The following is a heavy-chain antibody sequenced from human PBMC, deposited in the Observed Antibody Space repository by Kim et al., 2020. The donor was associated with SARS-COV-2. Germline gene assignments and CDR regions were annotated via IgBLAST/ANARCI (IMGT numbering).Heavy chain of an antibody. CDR2: ISSSSSYI. CDR3: ARARDTGVMPDDAFDI. J-gene: IGHJ3*02. D-gene: IGHD5-18*01. V-gene: IGHV3-21*01. CDR1: GFTFSSYS. Sequence: GGSLRLSCAASGFTFSSYSMNWVRQAPGKGLEWVSSISSSSSYIYYADSVKGRFTISRDNAKNSLYLQMNSLRAEDTAVYSCARARDTGVMPDDAFDIWGQGTMVTVSS.